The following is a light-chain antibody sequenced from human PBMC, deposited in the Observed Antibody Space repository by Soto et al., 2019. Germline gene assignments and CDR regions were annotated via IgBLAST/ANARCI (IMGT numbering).Light chain of an antibody. V-gene: IGKV1-5*01. CDR1: QSISSW. CDR3: QQYNTYPYT. CDR2: DAS. J-gene: IGKJ2*01. Sequence: DIQMTQSPSTLSASVGDRVTVTCRASQSISSWLAWYQQKPGKAPKVMIYDASSLGSGVPSRFSGSGSETEFTLTISSLHPDDLATYFCQQYNTYPYTFGQGTRLEIK.